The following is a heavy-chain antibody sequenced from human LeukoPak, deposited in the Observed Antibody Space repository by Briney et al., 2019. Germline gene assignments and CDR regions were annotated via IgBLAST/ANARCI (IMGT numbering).Heavy chain of an antibody. CDR2: SFYAGST. Sequence: SDTLSLTCAVSGYSISSNHWWGWIRQPPGKGLEWIGYSFYAGSTYYNPSLKSRVTMSVDTSKNQFSLRLSSVTAVDTAVYYCARIGPILGAAWVDYWGQGTLVSVSS. D-gene: IGHD3-3*02. V-gene: IGHV4-28*01. CDR3: ARIGPILGAAWVDY. CDR1: GYSISSNHW. J-gene: IGHJ4*02.